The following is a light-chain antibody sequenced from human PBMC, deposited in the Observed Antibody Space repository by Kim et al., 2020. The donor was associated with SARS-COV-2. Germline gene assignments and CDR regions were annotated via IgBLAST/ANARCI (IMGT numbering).Light chain of an antibody. V-gene: IGKV1-27*01. Sequence: ASIGDRVTITCRASQGISNYLAWYQQKPGKVPKLLIHSASTLQSGVPTRFSGSGSGTDFTLTISSLQPEDVATYYCQKFDSAPWTFGQRTRVEIK. CDR3: QKFDSAPWT. CDR1: QGISNY. CDR2: SAS. J-gene: IGKJ1*01.